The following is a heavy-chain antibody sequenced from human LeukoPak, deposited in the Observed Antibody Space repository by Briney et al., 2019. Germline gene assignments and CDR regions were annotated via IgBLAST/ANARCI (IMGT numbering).Heavy chain of an antibody. CDR1: GFSFSNYA. Sequence: GGSLRLSCSGSGFSFSNYAMHWVRQAPGEGLEYVSAIGSNGGSTYYADSVKGRFTISRDNSKNTLYLQMSSLRAEDTAVYYCVKVPGGIVEVTKQRYFDYWGQGTLVTVSS. V-gene: IGHV3-64D*09. J-gene: IGHJ4*02. CDR3: VKVPGGIVEVTKQRYFDY. CDR2: IGSNGGST. D-gene: IGHD1-26*01.